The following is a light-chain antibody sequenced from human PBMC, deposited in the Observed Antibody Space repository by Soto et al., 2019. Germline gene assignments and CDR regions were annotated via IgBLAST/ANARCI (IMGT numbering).Light chain of an antibody. V-gene: IGLV2-14*01. CDR2: DVS. CDR1: SSDVVGYNY. CDR3: NSYTTSNTRQIV. Sequence: QSALTKPASVSGSPGQSITISCTGTSSDVVGYNYVSWYQQHPGKAPKFMIYDVSNRPSGVSTRFSGSKSGNTASLTISGLQAEDEADYYCNSYTTSNTRQIVFGTGTKVTVL. J-gene: IGLJ1*01.